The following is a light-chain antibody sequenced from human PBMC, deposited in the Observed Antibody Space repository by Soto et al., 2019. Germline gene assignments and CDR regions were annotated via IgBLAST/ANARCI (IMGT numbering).Light chain of an antibody. Sequence: PVEGVTLSCRASQGIGDTLAWYQHKPGQTPRLLIYDTSTRATGIPARFSGSGSGTDFTLTISSLEPEDFAVYYCQQRSNWPPITFGQGTRLEIK. CDR3: QQRSNWPPIT. CDR1: QGIGDT. V-gene: IGKV3-11*01. J-gene: IGKJ5*01. CDR2: DTS.